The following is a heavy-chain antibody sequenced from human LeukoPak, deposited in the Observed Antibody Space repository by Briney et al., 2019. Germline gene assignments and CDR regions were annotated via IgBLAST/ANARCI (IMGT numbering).Heavy chain of an antibody. Sequence: SETLSLTCAVYGGSFSGYYWSWIRQPPGKGLEWIGEINHSGSTNYNPSLKSRVTISVDTSKNQFSLKLSSVTAADTAVYYCARNGYSSGWYRDYNWFDPWGQGTLVTVSS. D-gene: IGHD6-19*01. CDR1: GGSFSGYY. CDR2: INHSGST. V-gene: IGHV4-34*01. CDR3: ARNGYSSGWYRDYNWFDP. J-gene: IGHJ5*02.